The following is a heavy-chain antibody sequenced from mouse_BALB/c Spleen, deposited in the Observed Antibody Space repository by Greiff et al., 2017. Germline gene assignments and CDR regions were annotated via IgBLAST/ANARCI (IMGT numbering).Heavy chain of an antibody. CDR2: INPSNGGT. Sequence: QVHVKQSGAELVKPGASVKLSCKASGYTFTSYYMYWVKQRPGQGLEWIGEINPSNGGTNFNEKFKSKATLTVDKSSSTAYMQLSSLTSEDSAVYYCTRSFDVWGAGTTVTVSS. CDR3: TRSFDV. V-gene: IGHV1S81*02. J-gene: IGHJ1*01. CDR1: GYTFTSYY.